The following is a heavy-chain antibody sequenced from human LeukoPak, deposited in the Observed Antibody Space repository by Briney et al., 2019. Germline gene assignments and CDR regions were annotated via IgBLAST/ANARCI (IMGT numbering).Heavy chain of an antibody. Sequence: ASVKVSCKASGGTFNSDVFNWVRQAPGQGLEWMGGIIPIFGTTNFAENFQGRVTITADESTSTAYMELSNLRVEDTAVYYCARDRGYYYDSRGYYPFDSWGQGTLVTVSP. CDR1: GGTFNSDV. CDR3: ARDRGYYYDSRGYYPFDS. CDR2: IIPIFGTT. D-gene: IGHD3-22*01. V-gene: IGHV1-69*13. J-gene: IGHJ4*02.